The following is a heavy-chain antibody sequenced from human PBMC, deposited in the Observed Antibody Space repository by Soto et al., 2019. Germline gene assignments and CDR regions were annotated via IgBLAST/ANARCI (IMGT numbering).Heavy chain of an antibody. D-gene: IGHD2-15*01. J-gene: IGHJ6*02. V-gene: IGHV1-2*04. CDR2: INPNSGGT. CDR3: ARDGSSSLQTYYGMDV. Sequence: GASVKVSCKASGYTFTGYYMHWVRQAPGQGLEWMGWINPNSGGTNYAQKFQGWVTMTRDTSISTAYMELSRLRSDDTAVYYCARDGSSSLQTYYGMDVWGQGTTVTVSS. CDR1: GYTFTGYY.